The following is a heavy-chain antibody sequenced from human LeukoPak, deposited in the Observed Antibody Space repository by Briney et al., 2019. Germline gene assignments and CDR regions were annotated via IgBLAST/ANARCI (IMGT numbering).Heavy chain of an antibody. Sequence: GGSLRLSCAASGLTFSGYDMHWVRQAPGMGPEWVAVMSYGGQNERYADSVKGRFTVSRDNPKNTLYLQMNSLRAEDTAVYYCARGGYDDIYYDYGIDVWGQGTTVTVSS. V-gene: IGHV3-30*03. D-gene: IGHD5-12*01. CDR3: ARGGYDDIYYDYGIDV. CDR1: GLTFSGYD. CDR2: MSYGGQNE. J-gene: IGHJ6*02.